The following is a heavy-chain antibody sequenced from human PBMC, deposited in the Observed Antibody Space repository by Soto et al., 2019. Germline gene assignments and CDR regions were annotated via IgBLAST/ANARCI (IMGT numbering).Heavy chain of an antibody. V-gene: IGHV5-10-1*03. J-gene: IGHJ4*02. CDR2: IDPSHSYT. CDR1: GYSFTSYW. CDR3: ASEGQWRVDTAITHRPGGRYFDY. Sequence: EVQLVQSGAEGKKSGESLRISCKGSGYSFTSYWISWVRQMPGKGLEWMGRIDPSHSYTNYSPSFQGHVTISADKSISTTCLQWSSLKASATAMYYCASEGQWRVDTAITHRPGGRYFDYWGQGTLVTVSS. D-gene: IGHD5-18*01.